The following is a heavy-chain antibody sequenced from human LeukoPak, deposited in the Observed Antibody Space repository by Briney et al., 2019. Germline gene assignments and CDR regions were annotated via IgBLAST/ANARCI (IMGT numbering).Heavy chain of an antibody. CDR1: GGTFSSYA. V-gene: IGHV1-69*04. J-gene: IGHJ4*02. CDR3: AIHPYYYDSSGYSN. D-gene: IGHD3-22*01. Sequence: GASVKVSCKASGGTFSSYAISWVRQAPGQGLEWMGRIIPILGIASYAQKFQGRVTITADKSTSTAYMELGSLRSEDTAVYYCAIHPYYYDSSGYSNWGQGTLVTVSS. CDR2: IIPILGIA.